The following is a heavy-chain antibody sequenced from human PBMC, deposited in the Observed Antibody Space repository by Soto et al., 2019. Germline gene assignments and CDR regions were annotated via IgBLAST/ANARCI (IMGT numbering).Heavy chain of an antibody. D-gene: IGHD6-13*01. Sequence: QVQLVESGGGVVQPGRSLRLSCAASGFTFRTYAMDWVRQAPGKGLEWVAVISYDGTNKYYADSVKGRFTISRDNSKNTLALQNKSLRAEETACDYRARGDSNRLSCLRGQGTL. J-gene: IGHJ4*02. V-gene: IGHV3-30*01. CDR2: ISYDGTNK. CDR3: ARGDSNRLSCL. CDR1: GFTFRTYA.